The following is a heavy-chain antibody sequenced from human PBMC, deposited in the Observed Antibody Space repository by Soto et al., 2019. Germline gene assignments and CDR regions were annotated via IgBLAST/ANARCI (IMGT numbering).Heavy chain of an antibody. CDR1: GFTFSNYV. D-gene: IGHD3-22*01. J-gene: IGHJ4*02. CDR2: ISGSGRKT. CDR3: ASRNYYETGAYYYYYFDY. Sequence: EVQLLESGGGLVQPGGSLRLSCAASGFTFSNYVMSWVRQAPGKGLEWVSGISGSGRKTYYADSVKGRFTISRDYSKNTFYLQMSSLRAEDTAVYFCASRNYYETGAYYYYYFDYWGLGTLVTVSS. V-gene: IGHV3-23*01.